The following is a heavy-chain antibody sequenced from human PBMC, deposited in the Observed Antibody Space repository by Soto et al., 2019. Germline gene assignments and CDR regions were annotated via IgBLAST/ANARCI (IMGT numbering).Heavy chain of an antibody. CDR1: GYTFSDYW. J-gene: IGHJ6*02. D-gene: IGHD3-16*01. V-gene: IGHV5-51*01. CDR3: ARHEKLWGAHGSHYGMDV. Sequence: GESLKISCKGSGYTFSDYWIGWVRQMPGKGLEWMGLIYPGDSDTRYSPSFQGQVTISADKSISTAYLQWSSLKASDTAMYYCARHEKLWGAHGSHYGMDVWGQGTTVTVSS. CDR2: IYPGDSDT.